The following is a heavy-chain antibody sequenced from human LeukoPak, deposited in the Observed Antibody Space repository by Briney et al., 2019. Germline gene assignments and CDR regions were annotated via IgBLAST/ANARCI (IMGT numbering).Heavy chain of an antibody. D-gene: IGHD3-22*01. J-gene: IGHJ4*02. CDR2: MWFDGSEK. CDR1: GFTFASDP. Sequence: PGGSLRLSCAASGFTFASDPMIWVRQAPCKGREWVEVMWFDGSEKYYVDSVKGRFTISRDNSKNMLYLQMNSLRVEDTAVYYCARTYDSSGYDYGNYFDYWGQGTLVTVSS. V-gene: IGHV3-33*08. CDR3: ARTYDSSGYDYGNYFDY.